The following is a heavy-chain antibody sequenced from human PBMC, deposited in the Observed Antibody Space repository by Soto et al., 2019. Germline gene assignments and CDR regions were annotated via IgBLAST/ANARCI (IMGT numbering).Heavy chain of an antibody. J-gene: IGHJ4*02. CDR2: INPSGGST. V-gene: IGHV1-46*01. D-gene: IGHD2-8*01. Sequence: QVQLVQSGAEVKKPGASVKISCKASGYNFTSYYMHWVRQAPGQGLEWMGIINPSGGSTNYAPKLQGRVAMTRDTSTSTVYMELNSLRSEDTAVYYCARPPYPGCINAVCYPLDYWGQGTLVTVSS. CDR1: GYNFTSYY. CDR3: ARPPYPGCINAVCYPLDY.